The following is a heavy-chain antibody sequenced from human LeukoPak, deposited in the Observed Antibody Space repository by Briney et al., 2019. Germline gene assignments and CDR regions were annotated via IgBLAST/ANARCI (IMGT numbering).Heavy chain of an antibody. Sequence: GGSLRLSCAASGFTFSNYAMSWVRQAPGKGLEWVSAISGSGGSTYNADSVKGRFTISRDNSKNTLYLQMDSLRAEDTAVYYCAKDSSGGYYYMDVWGKGTTVTVSS. V-gene: IGHV3-23*01. CDR3: AKDSSGGYYYMDV. J-gene: IGHJ6*03. CDR2: ISGSGGST. D-gene: IGHD6-6*01. CDR1: GFTFSNYA.